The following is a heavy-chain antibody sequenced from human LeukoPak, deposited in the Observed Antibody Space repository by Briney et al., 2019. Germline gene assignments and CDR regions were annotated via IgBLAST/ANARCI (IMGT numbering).Heavy chain of an antibody. V-gene: IGHV1-2*02. Sequence: GASMKVSCKASGYTFTDYYMHWVRQAPGQGLEWMGWINPDSGGTNYAQKFQGRVTMTRDTSISTAYMELSRLTSDDTAVYYCARDSRVSTGWPYYCDYWGQGTLVTVSS. CDR2: INPDSGGT. CDR3: ARDSRVSTGWPYYCDY. D-gene: IGHD6-19*01. J-gene: IGHJ4*02. CDR1: GYTFTDYY.